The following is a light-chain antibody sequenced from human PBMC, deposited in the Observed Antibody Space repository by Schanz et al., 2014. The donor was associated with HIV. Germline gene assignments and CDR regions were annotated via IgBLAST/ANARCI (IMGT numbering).Light chain of an antibody. CDR2: DTY. V-gene: IGLV1-44*01. CDR1: SSNIGSNT. J-gene: IGLJ3*02. CDR3: ATWDDSLDGPV. Sequence: QSVVTQAPSASGTTGQRVTISCSGSSSNIGSNTVTWYQQVPGTALKLLIYDTYQRPSGVPDRFSGSKSGTSASLAISGLQAGDEAVYYCATWDDSLDGPVFGGGTKLTVL.